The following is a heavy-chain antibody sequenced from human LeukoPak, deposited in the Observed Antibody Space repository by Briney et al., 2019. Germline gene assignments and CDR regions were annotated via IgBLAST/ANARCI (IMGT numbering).Heavy chain of an antibody. V-gene: IGHV3-21*01. CDR2: ISSSSNYI. CDR3: ARDEESWFDP. CDR1: GFTFSSYS. Sequence: GGSLRLSCAASGFTFSSYSINWVRQAPGKGLEWVSSISSSSNYIYYADSVKGRFTISRDNAKNSLYLQMNSLRAEGTAVYYCARDEESWFDPWGQGTLVTVSS. J-gene: IGHJ5*02.